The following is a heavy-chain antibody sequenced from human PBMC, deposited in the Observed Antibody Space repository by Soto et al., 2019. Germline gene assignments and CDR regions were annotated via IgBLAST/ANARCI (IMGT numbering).Heavy chain of an antibody. V-gene: IGHV3-23*01. J-gene: IGHJ6*02. CDR3: ARGFRWGMDV. CDR2: ISGGGGST. CDR1: GFTFGNYG. Sequence: GGSLRLSCAASGFTFGNYGMNWVRQAPGKGLEWVSGISGGGGSTYYADSVKGRFTISRDNAKNTLYLQMNSLRAEDTALYYCARGFRWGMDVWGQGTTVTVSS. D-gene: IGHD3-16*02.